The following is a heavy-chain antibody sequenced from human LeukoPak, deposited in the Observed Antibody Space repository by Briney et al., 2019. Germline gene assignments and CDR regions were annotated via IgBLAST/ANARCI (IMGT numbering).Heavy chain of an antibody. CDR1: GGSITSSSYL. Sequence: PSETLSLTCTVSGGSITSSSYLWGWIRQPPGKGLEWIATIYYSGITYHNPSLKSRLSVSIDTSKNQFSLELSSVTAADTAVYYCSRRSAIGRFDPWGQGTLVTVSS. V-gene: IGHV4-39*01. J-gene: IGHJ5*02. D-gene: IGHD3-22*01. CDR2: IYYSGIT. CDR3: SRRSAIGRFDP.